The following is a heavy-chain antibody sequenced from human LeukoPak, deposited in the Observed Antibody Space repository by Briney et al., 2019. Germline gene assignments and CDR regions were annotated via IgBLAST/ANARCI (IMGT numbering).Heavy chain of an antibody. CDR3: ARGSQRRYFQH. Sequence: TLSLTCTVSGGSISSGGYYWSWIRQHPGKGLEWIGYIYYSGSTYYNPSLKSRVTISVDTSKNQFSLKLSSVTAADTAVYYCARGSQRRYFQHWGQGTLVTVPS. CDR1: GGSISSGGYY. J-gene: IGHJ1*01. D-gene: IGHD6-25*01. V-gene: IGHV4-31*03. CDR2: IYYSGST.